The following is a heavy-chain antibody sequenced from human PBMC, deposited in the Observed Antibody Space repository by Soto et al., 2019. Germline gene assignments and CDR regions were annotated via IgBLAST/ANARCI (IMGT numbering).Heavy chain of an antibody. CDR2: IYYSGST. D-gene: IGHD3-16*02. V-gene: IGHV4-39*01. CDR1: GGSISSSSYY. J-gene: IGHJ4*02. Sequence: PSETLSLTCTVSGGSISSSSYYWGWIRQPPGKGLEWIGSIYYSGSTYYNPSLKSRVTISVDTSKNQFSLKLSSVTAADTAVYYCARLVGRWGSYRYTYFDYWGQGTLVTVSS. CDR3: ARLVGRWGSYRYTYFDY.